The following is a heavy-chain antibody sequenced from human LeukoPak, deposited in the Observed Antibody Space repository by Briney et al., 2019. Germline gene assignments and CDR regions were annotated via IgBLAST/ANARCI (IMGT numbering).Heavy chain of an antibody. Sequence: PGGSLRLSCAASGFTFSSYAMSWVRQAPGKGLEWVSAISGSGGSTYYADSVKGRFTISRDNSKNTLYLRMNSLRAEDTAVYYCAKDKVVDSSGYFDYWGQGTLVTVSS. V-gene: IGHV3-23*01. J-gene: IGHJ4*02. CDR2: ISGSGGST. CDR3: AKDKVVDSSGYFDY. D-gene: IGHD3-22*01. CDR1: GFTFSSYA.